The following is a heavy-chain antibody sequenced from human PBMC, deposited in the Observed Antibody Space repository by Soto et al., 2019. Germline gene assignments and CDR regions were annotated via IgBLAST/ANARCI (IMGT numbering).Heavy chain of an antibody. CDR3: ARDANRTQVGRNCYSTLEV. CDR2: IMPVFRTP. D-gene: IGHD2-15*01. J-gene: IGHJ6*02. Sequence: QVQLEQSGAEVKKPGSSVKVSCKASGGTFRTAAISWVRQAPGQGLEWMGGIMPVFRTPDYEQRFQGRVTTTEDEATNTHDMELRGLRADDTAVYFCARDANRTQVGRNCYSTLEVWGQGTTITVSS. V-gene: IGHV1-69*12. CDR1: GGTFRTAA.